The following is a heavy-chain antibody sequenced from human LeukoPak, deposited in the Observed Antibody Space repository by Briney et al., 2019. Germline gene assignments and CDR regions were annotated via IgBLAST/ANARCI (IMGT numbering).Heavy chain of an antibody. CDR1: GFTFSSYA. J-gene: IGHJ4*02. Sequence: PGRSLRLSCAASGFTFSSYAMHWVRQAPGKGLEWVAVISYDGSNKYYADSVKGRFTISRDNAKNSLYLQMNSLRAEDTAVYYCARGEYNYYDSSGYRKGYNFDYWGQGTLVTVSS. CDR3: ARGEYNYYDSSGYRKGYNFDY. V-gene: IGHV3-30*04. CDR2: ISYDGSNK. D-gene: IGHD3-22*01.